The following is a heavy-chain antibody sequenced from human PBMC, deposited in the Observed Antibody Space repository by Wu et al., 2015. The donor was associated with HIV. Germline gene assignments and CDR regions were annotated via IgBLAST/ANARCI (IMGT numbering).Heavy chain of an antibody. D-gene: IGHD1-26*01. CDR1: GYTFTGYY. J-gene: IGHJ5*02. CDR3: VRGLYGGSPYNYFDP. Sequence: QVRLVQSGAEVRKPGASVKISCKAFGYTFTGYYIHWVRQAPGQGLEWVGWINPERGATEYAKKFQGRVTMSTDTSTNTAYMDLKNLKSDDTAVFYCVRGLYGGSPYNYFDPWGQGTLVTVSS. V-gene: IGHV1-2*02. CDR2: INPERGAT.